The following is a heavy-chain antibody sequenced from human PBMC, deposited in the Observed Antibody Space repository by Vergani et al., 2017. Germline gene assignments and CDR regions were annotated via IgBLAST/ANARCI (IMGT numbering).Heavy chain of an antibody. CDR1: GGSISSGGYS. CDR2: IYHSGST. J-gene: IGHJ4*02. Sequence: QLQLQESGSGLVKPSQTLSLTCAVSGGSISSGGYSWSWIRQPPGKGLEWIGYIYHSGSTYYNPSLKSRVTISVDRSKNQFSLKLSSVTAAVTAVYYCASTLDTAILDYWGQGTLVTVSS. D-gene: IGHD5-18*01. CDR3: ASTLDTAILDY. V-gene: IGHV4-30-2*01.